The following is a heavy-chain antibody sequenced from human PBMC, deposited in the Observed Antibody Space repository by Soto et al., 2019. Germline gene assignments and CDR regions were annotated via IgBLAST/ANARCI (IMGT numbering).Heavy chain of an antibody. D-gene: IGHD5-12*01. Sequence: QVQLVQSGAEVKQPRSSVKVSCQASGVTFSSFAISWVRQAPGQGLEWMGGIIPIFRTPNYAQNFQGRVTITADESTSSVYMELSRLRSEDTAVYYCARSTGSGFRTGMHRFNWCQRWGQRKRVTVS. CDR3: ARSTGSGFRTGMHRFNWCQR. CDR1: GVTFSSFA. V-gene: IGHV1-69*01. CDR2: IIPIFRTP. J-gene: IGHJ5*02.